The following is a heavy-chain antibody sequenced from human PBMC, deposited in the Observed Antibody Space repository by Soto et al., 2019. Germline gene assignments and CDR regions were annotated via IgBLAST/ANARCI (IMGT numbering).Heavy chain of an antibody. CDR2: INHSGST. J-gene: IGHJ4*02. Sequence: QVQLQQWGAGLLKPSETLSLTCAVYGGSFSGYYWSWIRQPPGKGLEWIGKINHSGSTNYNPALKRRGTLSVDTSKKQVSPELSAVTAADTAVYYCARGMVRGATPSAFDYWGQGTLVTFSS. D-gene: IGHD3-10*01. V-gene: IGHV4-34*01. CDR1: GGSFSGYY. CDR3: ARGMVRGATPSAFDY.